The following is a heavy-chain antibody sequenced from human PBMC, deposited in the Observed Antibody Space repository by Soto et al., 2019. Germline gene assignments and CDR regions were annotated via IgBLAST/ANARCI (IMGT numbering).Heavy chain of an antibody. CDR1: GGSISSYY. J-gene: IGHJ3*02. Sequence: SETLSLTCTVSGGSISSYYWSWIRQPAGKGLEWIGRIYTSGSTNYNPSLKSRVTMSVGTSKNQFSLKLSSVTAADTAVYYCARSLSPLSAFDIWGQGTMVTVSS. CDR3: ARSLSPLSAFDI. CDR2: IYTSGST. V-gene: IGHV4-4*07.